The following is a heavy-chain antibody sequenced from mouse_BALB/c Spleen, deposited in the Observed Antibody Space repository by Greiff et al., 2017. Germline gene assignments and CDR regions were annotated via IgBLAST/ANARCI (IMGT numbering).Heavy chain of an antibody. Sequence: DVKLVESGGGLVQPGGSRKLSCAASGFTFSSFGMHWVRQAPEKGLEWVAYISSGSSTIYYADTVKGRFTISRDNPKNTLFLQLTRLRSEDTAMDYGGRWYGRGARAMDYWGQGTSVTVSS. CDR2: ISSGSSTI. D-gene: IGHD2-10*02. CDR3: GRWYGRGARAMDY. J-gene: IGHJ4*01. V-gene: IGHV5-17*02. CDR1: GFTFSSFG.